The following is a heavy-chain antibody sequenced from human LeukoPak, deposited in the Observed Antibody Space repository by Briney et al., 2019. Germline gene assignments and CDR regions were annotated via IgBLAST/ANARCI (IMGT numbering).Heavy chain of an antibody. CDR3: ARGSGRIAAAGTVTYYYYMDV. CDR2: MNPNSGNT. CDR1: GYTFTSYD. Sequence: ASVKVSCKASGYTFTSYDINWVRQATGQGLEWMGWMNPNSGNTGYAQKFQGRVTITRNTSISTAYMELSSLRSEDTAVYYCARGSGRIAAAGTVTYYYYMDVWGKGTTVTVSS. J-gene: IGHJ6*03. V-gene: IGHV1-8*03. D-gene: IGHD6-13*01.